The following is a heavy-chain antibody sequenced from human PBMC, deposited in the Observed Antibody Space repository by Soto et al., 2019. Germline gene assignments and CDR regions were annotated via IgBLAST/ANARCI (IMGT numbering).Heavy chain of an antibody. V-gene: IGHV3-23*01. CDR2: VSGSGGST. J-gene: IGHJ4*02. D-gene: IGHD3-22*01. CDR3: AKGHYYDSSGYFDY. Sequence: GGSLRLSCAASGFTFSTYAMSWVRHAPRRGLEWVSTVSGSGGSTYYADSVKGRFTISRDNSRNTLHLQMNSLRAEDTAVYYCAKGHYYDSSGYFDYWGQGTLVTVSS. CDR1: GFTFSTYA.